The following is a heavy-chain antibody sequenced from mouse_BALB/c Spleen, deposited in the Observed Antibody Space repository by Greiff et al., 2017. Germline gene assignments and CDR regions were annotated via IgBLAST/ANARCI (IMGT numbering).Heavy chain of an antibody. J-gene: IGHJ1*01. CDR2: IRNKANGYTT. D-gene: IGHD3-3*01. V-gene: IGHV7-3*02. CDR3: ARDIGFYWYFDV. Sequence: EVKVVESGGGLVQPGGSLRLSCATSGFTFTDYYMSWVRQPPGKALECLGFIRNKANGYTTEYSASVKGRFTISRDNSQSILYLQMNTLRAEDSATYYCARDIGFYWYFDVGGAGTTVTVSS. CDR1: GFTFTDYY.